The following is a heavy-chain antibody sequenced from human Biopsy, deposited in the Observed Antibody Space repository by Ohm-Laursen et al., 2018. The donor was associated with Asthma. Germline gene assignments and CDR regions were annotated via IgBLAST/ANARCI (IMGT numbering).Heavy chain of an antibody. CDR1: GYTFIGCH. V-gene: IGHV1-2*06. CDR2: INPSSGGT. D-gene: IGHD6-13*01. CDR3: ARGQKSAGDRWFDP. Sequence: ASVKVSCKASGYTFIGCHIHWMRQAPGQGLEWMGRINPSSGGTNYAQKFQGRVTMTRDTSINTAYMEVSRLRSDDTAVYYCARGQKSAGDRWFDPWGQGTLVTVSS. J-gene: IGHJ5*02.